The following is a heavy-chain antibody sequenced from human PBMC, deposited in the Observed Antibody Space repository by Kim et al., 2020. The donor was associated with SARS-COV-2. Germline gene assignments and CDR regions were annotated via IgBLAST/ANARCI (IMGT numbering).Heavy chain of an antibody. J-gene: IGHJ3*02. D-gene: IGHD3-22*01. CDR1: GFTFGDYA. CDR3: AKEFRILMGTQWFHDAFDI. V-gene: IGHV3-9*01. Sequence: PGGSLRLSCAASGFTFGDYAMHWVRQAPGKGLEWVSGISWNSGSIGYADSVKGRFTISRDNAKNSLYLQMNSLRAEDTALYYCAKEFRILMGTQWFHDAFDIWGQGTMVTVSS. CDR2: ISWNSGSI.